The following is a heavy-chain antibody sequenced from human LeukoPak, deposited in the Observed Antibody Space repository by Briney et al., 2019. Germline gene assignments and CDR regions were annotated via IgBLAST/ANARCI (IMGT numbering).Heavy chain of an antibody. CDR2: ISYDGSNK. Sequence: GGSLRLSCAASGFTFSSYAMHWVRQAPGKGLEWVAVISYDGSNKYYADSVKGRFTISRDNSKNTLYLQMNSLGAEDTAVYYCARDLAPITPDSRVGYWGQGTLVTVSS. D-gene: IGHD3-22*01. CDR3: ARDLAPITPDSRVGY. V-gene: IGHV3-30-3*01. J-gene: IGHJ4*02. CDR1: GFTFSSYA.